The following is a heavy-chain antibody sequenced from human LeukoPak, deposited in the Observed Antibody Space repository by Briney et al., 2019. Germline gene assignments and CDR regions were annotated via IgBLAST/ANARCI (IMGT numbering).Heavy chain of an antibody. CDR2: INPNSGGT. J-gene: IGHJ5*02. D-gene: IGHD6-6*01. CDR3: AREVYSSSNWFDP. Sequence: GASVKVSCKASGYTFTGYYMHWVRQAPGQGLEWMGWINPNSGGTNYAQKFQGRVTMTRDTSISTAYMELSRLRSDDTAVYYCAREVYSSSNWFDPWGQGTLVTVSS. V-gene: IGHV1-2*02. CDR1: GYTFTGYY.